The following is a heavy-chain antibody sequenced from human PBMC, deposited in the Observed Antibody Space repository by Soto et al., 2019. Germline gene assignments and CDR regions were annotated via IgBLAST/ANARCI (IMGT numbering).Heavy chain of an antibody. J-gene: IGHJ6*02. CDR3: ARGRGRYRVVLMVYATNYYYYGMDV. D-gene: IGHD2-8*01. Sequence: ASVKVSCKASGYTFTSYDINWVRQATGQGLEWMGWMNPNSGNTGYAQKFQGRVTMTRNTSISTAYMELSSLRSEDTAVYYCARGRGRYRVVLMVYATNYYYYGMDVWGQGTTVTVSS. CDR2: MNPNSGNT. V-gene: IGHV1-8*01. CDR1: GYTFTSYD.